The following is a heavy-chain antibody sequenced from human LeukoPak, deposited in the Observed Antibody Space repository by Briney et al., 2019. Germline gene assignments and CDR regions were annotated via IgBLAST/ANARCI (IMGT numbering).Heavy chain of an antibody. V-gene: IGHV4-4*09. D-gene: IGHD1-1*01. CDR2: IHTSGST. J-gene: IGHJ4*02. CDR1: GGSISSYY. Sequence: SETLSLTCTVSGGSISSYYWSWIRQPPGKRLQWIGYIHTSGSTNYNPSLKRRVTISLDTSKKKFSLKLSSVTAADTAVYYCARLYWNLHYFDYWGQGALVTVSS. CDR3: ARLYWNLHYFDY.